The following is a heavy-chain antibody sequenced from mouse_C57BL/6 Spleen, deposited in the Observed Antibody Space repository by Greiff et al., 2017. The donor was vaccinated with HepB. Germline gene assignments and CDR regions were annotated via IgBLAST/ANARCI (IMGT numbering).Heavy chain of an antibody. CDR3: AREATTVVAHFDY. D-gene: IGHD1-1*01. CDR2: IYPGDGDT. Sequence: QVQLKQSGAELVKPGASVKISCKASGYAFSSYWMNWVKQRPGKGLEWIGQIYPGDGDTNYNGKFKGKATLTADKSSSTAYMQLSSLTSEDSAVYFCAREATTVVAHFDYWGQGTTLTVSS. V-gene: IGHV1-80*01. CDR1: GYAFSSYW. J-gene: IGHJ2*01.